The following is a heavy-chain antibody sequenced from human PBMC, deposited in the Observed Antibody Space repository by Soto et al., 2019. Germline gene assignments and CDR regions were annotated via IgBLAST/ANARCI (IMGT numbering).Heavy chain of an antibody. D-gene: IGHD5-12*01. J-gene: IGHJ4*02. CDR1: GLTFSRYA. V-gene: IGHV3-30-3*01. CDR3: ARDREGYSGFDYPAY. CDR2: ISYGGSNK. Sequence: QVQLVESGGGVVQPGRSLRLSCAASGLTFSRYAMHWVSQAPGKGLEWVAIISYGGSNKYYADSVRGRFTISRDNSNNTLYLQMNSLRAEDTAVYYCARDREGYSGFDYPAYWGQGTLVTVSS.